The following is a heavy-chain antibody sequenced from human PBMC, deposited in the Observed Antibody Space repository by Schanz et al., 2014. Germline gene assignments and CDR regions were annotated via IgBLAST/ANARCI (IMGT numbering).Heavy chain of an antibody. CDR2: IYSGGST. Sequence: EVQLVESGGGLIQPGGSLRLSCAASGFTVSSNYMSWVRRAPGKGLEWVSVIYSGGSTYYADSVKGRFTISRDNSKNTLYLQMNSLRAEDTAVYYCARDRWDWNNAFDIWGQGTMVTVSS. CDR3: ARDRWDWNNAFDI. D-gene: IGHD1-1*01. J-gene: IGHJ3*02. V-gene: IGHV3-53*01. CDR1: GFTVSSNY.